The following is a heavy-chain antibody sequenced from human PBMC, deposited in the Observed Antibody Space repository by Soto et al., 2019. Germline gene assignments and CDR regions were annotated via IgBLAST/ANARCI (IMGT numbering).Heavy chain of an antibody. V-gene: IGHV4-30-4*01. CDR3: ASALTGDKVDQ. Sequence: QVQLQESGPGLVKPSQTLSLTCTVSGGSISDGAYYWSWIRQPPGKGLEWIGHIYDSGNTYNNPSFNSRLTISVDTSKNHFSLNLNSVTAADSAVYYCASALTGDKVDQWGQGTLVTVSS. CDR1: GGSISDGAYY. J-gene: IGHJ4*02. D-gene: IGHD3-9*01. CDR2: IYDSGNT.